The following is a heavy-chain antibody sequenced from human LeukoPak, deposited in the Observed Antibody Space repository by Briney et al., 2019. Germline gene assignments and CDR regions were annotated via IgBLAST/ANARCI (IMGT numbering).Heavy chain of an antibody. CDR1: GGSIRSYH. CDR2: LYNSDIT. Sequence: SETLSLTCTVSGGSIRSYHWGWIRQSPGKGLEWIGTLYNSDITNYNPSPKSRATMSAYSSKNQLSVTLSSVSAAATAVYFCASAKQWLAFDSWGQGTLVTVSS. V-gene: IGHV4-59*08. CDR3: ASAKQWLAFDS. D-gene: IGHD6-19*01. J-gene: IGHJ4*02.